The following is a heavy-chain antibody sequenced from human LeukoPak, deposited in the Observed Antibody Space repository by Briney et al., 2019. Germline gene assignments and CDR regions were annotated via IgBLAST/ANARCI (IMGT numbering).Heavy chain of an antibody. CDR1: GYTFTTYG. J-gene: IGHJ4*02. CDR2: ISTYNGNT. D-gene: IGHD3-3*01. V-gene: IGHV1-18*01. Sequence: ASVKVSCKASGYTFTTYGLSWVRQAPGQGLEWMGWISTYNGNTNYAQKFQRRVTMTTDTSTSTAYMELRSLRSDDTAVYYCARDPTEDFWSGFYSYFDFWGQGTLVTVSS. CDR3: ARDPTEDFWSGFYSYFDF.